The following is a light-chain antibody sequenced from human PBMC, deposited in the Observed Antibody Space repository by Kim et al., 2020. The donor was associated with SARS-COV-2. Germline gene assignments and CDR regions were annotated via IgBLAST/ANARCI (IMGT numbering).Light chain of an antibody. J-gene: IGKJ1*01. Sequence: SAAVGDTVTITCRASQSIYKWVAWYKQKPGNAPQLLIYLASNLETGVPSRFSGSGSGTEFTLTISSLQPDEFATYYCQQYSSFSTFGQGTKVDIK. CDR3: QQYSSFST. CDR2: LAS. V-gene: IGKV1-5*03. CDR1: QSIYKW.